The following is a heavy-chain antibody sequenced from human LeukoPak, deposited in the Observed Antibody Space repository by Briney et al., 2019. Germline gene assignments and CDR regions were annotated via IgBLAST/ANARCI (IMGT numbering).Heavy chain of an antibody. CDR1: GGSISSSSYY. J-gene: IGHJ5*02. V-gene: IGHV4-61*01. CDR3: AREDRTTVTQTFDP. D-gene: IGHD4-17*01. Sequence: SETLSLTCTVSGGSISSSSYYWGWIRQPPGKGLEWIGYIYYSGSTNYNPSLKSRVTISVDTSKNQFSLKLSSVTAADTAVYYCAREDRTTVTQTFDPWGQGTLVTVSS. CDR2: IYYSGST.